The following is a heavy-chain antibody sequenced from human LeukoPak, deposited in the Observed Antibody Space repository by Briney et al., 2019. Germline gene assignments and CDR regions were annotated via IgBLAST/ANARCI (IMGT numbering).Heavy chain of an antibody. CDR3: ARGKMATITDAFDI. J-gene: IGHJ3*02. CDR1: GFTFSSYG. D-gene: IGHD5-24*01. Sequence: PEGSLRLSCAASGFTFSSYGMHWVRQAPGKGLEWVAVIWYDGSNKYYADSVKGRFTISRDNSKNTLYLQMNSLRAEDTAVFYCARGKMATITDAFDIWGQGTMVTVSS. V-gene: IGHV3-33*01. CDR2: IWYDGSNK.